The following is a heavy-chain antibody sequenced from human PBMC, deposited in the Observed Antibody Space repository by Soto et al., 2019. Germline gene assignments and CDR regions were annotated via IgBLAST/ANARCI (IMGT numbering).Heavy chain of an antibody. CDR3: ARHESSSSWLDFDY. V-gene: IGHV4-34*01. D-gene: IGHD6-13*01. CDR1: GGSFSGYY. Sequence: PSETLSLTCAVYGGSFSGYYWSWIRQPPGKGLEWIGEINHSGSTNYNPSLKSRVTVSVDTSKNQFSLNLSSVTAADTAVYYCARHESSSSWLDFDYWGQGTLVTVSS. J-gene: IGHJ4*02. CDR2: INHSGST.